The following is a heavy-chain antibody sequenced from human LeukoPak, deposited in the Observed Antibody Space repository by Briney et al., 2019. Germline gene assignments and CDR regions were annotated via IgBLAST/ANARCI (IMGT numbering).Heavy chain of an antibody. CDR2: INHSGST. V-gene: IGHV4-34*01. CDR3: ARGDGYCSGGSCPVYFDY. J-gene: IGHJ4*02. Sequence: SETLSFTCAVYGGSFSGYYWSWIRQPPGKGLEWIGEINHSGSTNYNPSLKSRVTISLDTSKNQFSLKLSSVTAADTAVYYCARGDGYCSGGSCPVYFDYWGQGTLVTVSS. CDR1: GGSFSGYY. D-gene: IGHD2-15*01.